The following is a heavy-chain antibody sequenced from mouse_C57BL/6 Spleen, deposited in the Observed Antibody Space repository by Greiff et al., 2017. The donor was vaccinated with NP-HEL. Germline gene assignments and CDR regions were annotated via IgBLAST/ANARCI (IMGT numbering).Heavy chain of an antibody. CDR1: GFTFSNYW. CDR3: TGSNYYGSSYDWYFDV. J-gene: IGHJ1*03. D-gene: IGHD1-1*01. CDR2: IRLKSDNYAT. Sequence: EVKVEESGGGLVQPGGSMKLSCVASGFTFSNYWMNWVRQSPEKGLEWVAQIRLKSDNYATHYAESVKGRFTISRDDSKSSVYLKMNNLRAEDTGIYYCTGSNYYGSSYDWYFDVWGTGTTVTVSS. V-gene: IGHV6-3*01.